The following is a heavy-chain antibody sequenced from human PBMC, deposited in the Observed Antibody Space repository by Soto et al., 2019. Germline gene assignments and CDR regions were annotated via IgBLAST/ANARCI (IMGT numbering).Heavy chain of an antibody. CDR1: GFTVSSNY. Sequence: GGSLRLSCAASGFTVSSNYMSWVRQAPGKGLEWVSVIYSGGSTYYADSVKGRFTISRDNSKNTLYLQMNSLRAEDTAVYYCARGGGIKHHDAFDIWGQGTMVTVSS. V-gene: IGHV3-66*01. D-gene: IGHD3-16*01. CDR3: ARGGGIKHHDAFDI. J-gene: IGHJ3*02. CDR2: IYSGGST.